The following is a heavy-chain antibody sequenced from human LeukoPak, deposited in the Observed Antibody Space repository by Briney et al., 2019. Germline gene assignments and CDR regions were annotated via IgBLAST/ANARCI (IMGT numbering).Heavy chain of an antibody. V-gene: IGHV3-23*01. CDR2: ISGSGGST. CDR3: AKGDSLAPVAFDY. D-gene: IGHD3-9*01. J-gene: IGHJ4*02. Sequence: GGSLRLSCAASGFRFSRYSMDWVRQAPGKGLEWVSAISGSGGSTYYADSVKGRFTISRDNSKNTLYLQMNSLRAEDTAVYYCAKGDSLAPVAFDYWGQGTLVTVSS. CDR1: GFRFSRYS.